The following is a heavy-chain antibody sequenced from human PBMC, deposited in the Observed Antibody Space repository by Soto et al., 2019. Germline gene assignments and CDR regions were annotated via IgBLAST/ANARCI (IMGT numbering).Heavy chain of an antibody. V-gene: IGHV4-34*01. CDR2: INHSGST. CDR3: ASSGTRFYYGMDV. D-gene: IGHD6-13*01. CDR1: GGSFSGYY. Sequence: SETLSLTCAVYGGSFSGYYWSWIRQPPGKGLEWIGEINHSGSTNYNPSLKSRVTISVDTSKNQFSLKLSSVTAADTAVYYCASSGTRFYYGMDVWGQGTTVTVSS. J-gene: IGHJ6*02.